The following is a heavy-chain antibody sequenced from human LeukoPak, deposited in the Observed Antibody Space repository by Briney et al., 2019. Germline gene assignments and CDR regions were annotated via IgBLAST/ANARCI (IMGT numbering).Heavy chain of an antibody. CDR1: GITFSSYR. D-gene: IGHD5-24*01. V-gene: IGHV3-74*01. J-gene: IGHJ4*02. CDR3: AKVIREVDMSHDY. Sequence: GGSLRLSCVASGITFSSYRMHWVRQAPGKGLVGVSRINSDGSSPSYADSVKGRFTISRDNSKNTLYLQMNSLRVEDTAVYYCAKVIREVDMSHDYWGQGALVTVSS. CDR2: INSDGSSP.